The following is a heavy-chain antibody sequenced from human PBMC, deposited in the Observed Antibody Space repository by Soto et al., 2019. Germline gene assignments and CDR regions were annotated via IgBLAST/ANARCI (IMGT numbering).Heavy chain of an antibody. CDR1: GGTFSSYA. V-gene: IGHV1-8*02. J-gene: IGHJ4*02. CDR2: MNPNSGNT. CDR3: ARIVAGTNVDY. Sequence: VQLVQSGAEVKKPGSSVKVSCKASGGTFSSYAISWVRQAPGQGLEWMGWMNPNSGNTGYAQKFQGRVTMTRNTSISTAYMELSSLRSEDTAVYYCARIVAGTNVDYWGQGTLVTVSS. D-gene: IGHD6-19*01.